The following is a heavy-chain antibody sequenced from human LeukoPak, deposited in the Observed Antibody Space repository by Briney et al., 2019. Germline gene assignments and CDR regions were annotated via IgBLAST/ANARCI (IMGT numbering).Heavy chain of an antibody. Sequence: SETLSLTCTVSGGSISSYYWSWIRQPPGKGLEWIGYIYYSGSTNYNPSLKSRVTISVDTSNNQFSLKLSSVTAADTAVYYCARLRGDSILYYYYYMDVWGKGTTVTVSS. J-gene: IGHJ6*03. V-gene: IGHV4-59*08. CDR3: ARLRGDSILYYYYYMDV. D-gene: IGHD2-21*02. CDR2: IYYSGST. CDR1: GGSISSYY.